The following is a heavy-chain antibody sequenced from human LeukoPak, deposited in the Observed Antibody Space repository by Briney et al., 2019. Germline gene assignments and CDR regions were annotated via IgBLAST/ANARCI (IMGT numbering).Heavy chain of an antibody. D-gene: IGHD3-10*02. CDR2: ISSSGSTI. J-gene: IGHJ6*04. Sequence: GGSLRLSCATSGFTFKSYAMNWVRQAPGKGLEWVSYISSSGSTIYYADSVKGRFTISRDNAKNSLYLQMNSLRAEDTAVYYCAELGITMIGGVWGKGTTVTISS. CDR3: AELGITMIGGV. CDR1: GFTFKSYA. V-gene: IGHV3-48*03.